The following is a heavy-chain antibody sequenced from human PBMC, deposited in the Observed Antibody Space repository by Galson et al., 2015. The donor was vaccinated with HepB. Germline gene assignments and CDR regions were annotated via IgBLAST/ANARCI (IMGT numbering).Heavy chain of an antibody. D-gene: IGHD1-14*01. J-gene: IGHJ4*02. CDR3: ARQGMLGAGYYFDY. CDR1: AFTFSNYW. V-gene: IGHV3-74*01. CDR2: INSDGSST. Sequence: LRLSCAASAFTFSNYWMHWVRQAPGKGLVWVSRINSDGSSTGYADSVKGRFTISRDNTKNTLYLQMNSLRAEDTAVYYCARQGMLGAGYYFDYWGQGTLVTVSS.